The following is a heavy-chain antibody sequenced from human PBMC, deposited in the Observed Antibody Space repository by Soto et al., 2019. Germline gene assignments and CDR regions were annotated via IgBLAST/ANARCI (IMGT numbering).Heavy chain of an antibody. V-gene: IGHV3-23*01. CDR3: ARAWGGAAPDPLDY. Sequence: GGSLRLSCAASGFTFSSSAMSWVRQAPGKGLEWVSAISYGGGTTYYADSVKGRFTISRDNSKNTLYLQMNSLRAEDTAVYYCARAWGGAAPDPLDYWGQGTLVTVSS. CDR2: ISYGGGTT. CDR1: GFTFSSSA. D-gene: IGHD1-26*01. J-gene: IGHJ4*02.